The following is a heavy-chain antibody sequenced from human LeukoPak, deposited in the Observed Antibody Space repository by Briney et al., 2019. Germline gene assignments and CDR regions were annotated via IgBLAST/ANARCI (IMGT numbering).Heavy chain of an antibody. CDR1: GFTFSSYG. Sequence: PGRPLRLSCAASGFTFSSYGMHWVRQAPGKGLEWVAVISYDGSNKYYADSVKGRFTISRDNSKNTLYLQMNSLRAEDTAVYYCAKVGRVWQWLDYFDYWGQGTLVTVSS. V-gene: IGHV3-30*18. J-gene: IGHJ4*02. CDR3: AKVGRVWQWLDYFDY. CDR2: ISYDGSNK. D-gene: IGHD6-19*01.